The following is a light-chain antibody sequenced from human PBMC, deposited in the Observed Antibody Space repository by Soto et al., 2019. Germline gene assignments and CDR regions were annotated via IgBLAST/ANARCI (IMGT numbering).Light chain of an antibody. CDR3: QQYNTYSWA. V-gene: IGKV1-5*01. CDR1: QSISTW. CDR2: DAS. J-gene: IGKJ1*01. Sequence: DLQMTQSPSTLSASVGDRVTITCRASQSISTWLAWYQQKPGKAPMLLIYDASSLESAVPSRFSGSGSGTEFTLTISSLQPDDFATYYCQQYNTYSWAFGQGTKLEIK.